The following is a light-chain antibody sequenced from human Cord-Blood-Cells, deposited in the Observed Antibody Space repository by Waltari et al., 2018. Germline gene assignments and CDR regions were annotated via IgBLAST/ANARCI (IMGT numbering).Light chain of an antibody. J-gene: IGLJ2*01. CDR1: SSDVGGYNY. CDR3: CSYAGSYTLEV. CDR2: DVS. Sequence: QSALTQPRSVSGSPGQSVTISCTGTSSDVGGYNYVSWYQQHPGKAPKLMIYDVSKRPSGGPDRVSGSKSGNPASLTISGLQAEDEADYYCCSYAGSYTLEVFGGGTKLTVL. V-gene: IGLV2-11*01.